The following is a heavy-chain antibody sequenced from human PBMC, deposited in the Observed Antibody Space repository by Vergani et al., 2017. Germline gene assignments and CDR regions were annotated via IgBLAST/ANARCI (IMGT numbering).Heavy chain of an antibody. V-gene: IGHV7-4-1*02. J-gene: IGHJ4*02. CDR3: AGERYSGYAREYFDY. D-gene: IGHD5-12*01. CDR2: INTNTGNP. CDR1: GYTFTSYG. Sequence: QVQLVQSGSELKKPGASVKVSCKASGYTFTSYGMNWVRQAPGKGLEWMGWINTNTGNPTYAQVFTGRFVFSVDTSVSTAYLQISSLKAEDTAVYYCAGERYSGYAREYFDYWGQGTLVTVSS.